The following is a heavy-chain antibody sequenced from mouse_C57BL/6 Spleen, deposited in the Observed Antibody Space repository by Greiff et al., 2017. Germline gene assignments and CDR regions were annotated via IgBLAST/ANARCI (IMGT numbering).Heavy chain of an antibody. Sequence: QVQLQQSGPELVQPGASVKISCKASGYAFSSSWLNWVKQRPGKGLEWIGRIYPGDGDTNYNGKFKGKATLTADKSSSTAYMQLSSLTSEDSAVYFCASQGPYYFDYWGQGTTLTVSS. D-gene: IGHD3-2*02. V-gene: IGHV1-82*01. CDR1: GYAFSSSW. CDR2: IYPGDGDT. J-gene: IGHJ2*01. CDR3: ASQGPYYFDY.